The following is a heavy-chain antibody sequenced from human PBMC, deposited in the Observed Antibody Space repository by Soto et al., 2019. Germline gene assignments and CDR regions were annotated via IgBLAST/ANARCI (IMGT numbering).Heavy chain of an antibody. Sequence: SETLSLTCTVSGGSISSSSYYWGWIRQPPGKGLEWIGSIYYSGSTYYNPSLKSRVTISVDTSKNQFSLKLSSVTAADTAVYYCAGFEYSGYGLIGNWFDPWGQGTLVTVSS. CDR3: AGFEYSGYGLIGNWFDP. D-gene: IGHD5-12*01. CDR2: IYYSGST. J-gene: IGHJ5*02. CDR1: GGSISSSSYY. V-gene: IGHV4-39*01.